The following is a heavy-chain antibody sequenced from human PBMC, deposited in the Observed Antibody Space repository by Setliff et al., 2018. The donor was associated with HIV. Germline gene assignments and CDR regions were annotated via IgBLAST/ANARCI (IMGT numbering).Heavy chain of an antibody. CDR3: ARELRQQLTLNWLDP. J-gene: IGHJ5*02. CDR1: GGSISSGGYY. CDR2: IYYSRST. Sequence: ASETLSLTCTVSGGSISSGGYYWSWIRQHPGKGLEWIGYIYYSRSTYYNPSLKSRVTISVDTSENQFSLKLSSVTAADTAVYYCARELRQQLTLNWLDPWGQGTLVTVSS. V-gene: IGHV4-31*03. D-gene: IGHD6-13*01.